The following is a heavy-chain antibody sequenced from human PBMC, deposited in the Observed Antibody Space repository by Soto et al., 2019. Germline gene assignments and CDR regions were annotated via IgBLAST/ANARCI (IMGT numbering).Heavy chain of an antibody. D-gene: IGHD2-2*01. V-gene: IGHV3-33*01. CDR1: GFTFSSYG. CDR2: IWYDGSNK. Sequence: PGGSLRLSCAASGFTFSSYGMHWVRQAPGKGLEWVAVIWYDGSNKYYADSVKGRFTISRDNSKNTLYLQMKSLRADDTAVYHCARDRSCSSTSCSFYYYYGMDVWGQGTTVTVSS. J-gene: IGHJ6*02. CDR3: ARDRSCSSTSCSFYYYYGMDV.